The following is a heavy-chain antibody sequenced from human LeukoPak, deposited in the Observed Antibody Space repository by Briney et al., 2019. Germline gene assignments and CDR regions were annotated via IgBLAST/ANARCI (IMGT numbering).Heavy chain of an antibody. J-gene: IGHJ4*02. CDR2: IGGSGGDT. V-gene: IGHV3-23*01. CDR3: AKDFVVVPGLVNYFDS. CDR1: GFTFSNYA. Sequence: GGSLRLSCAASGFTFSNYAMNWVRLAPGKGLEWVSVIGGSGGDTYYADSVRGRFTISRDNSKNRLYLRMNSLRAEDTALYYCAKDFVVVPGLVNYFDSWGQGTLVTVSS. D-gene: IGHD2-2*01.